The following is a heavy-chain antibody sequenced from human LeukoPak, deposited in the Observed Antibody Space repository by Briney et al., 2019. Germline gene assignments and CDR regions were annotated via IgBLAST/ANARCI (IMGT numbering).Heavy chain of an antibody. J-gene: IGHJ5*02. V-gene: IGHV4-31*03. CDR3: ASDLYSGYDFYQFDP. Sequence: SETLSLTCTVSGGSISSGGYYWSWIRQHPGKGLEWIGYIYYSGSTYYNPSLKSRVTISVDTSRNQFSLKLSSVTAADTAVYYCASDLYSGYDFYQFDPWGQGTLVTVSS. D-gene: IGHD5-12*01. CDR2: IYYSGST. CDR1: GGSISSGGYY.